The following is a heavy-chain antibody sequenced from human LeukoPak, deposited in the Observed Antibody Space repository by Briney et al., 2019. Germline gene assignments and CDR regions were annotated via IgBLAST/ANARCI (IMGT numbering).Heavy chain of an antibody. D-gene: IGHD6-19*01. Sequence: PGRSLRLSCAASGFTFTNYALHWVRQAPGKGLEYVAAISRDGGTTYYGNSVRDRFTISRDNSKNTLYLQMGSLRTEDMAVYYCAKVVAVAGYAWFDPWGQGTLVTVSS. CDR3: AKVVAVAGYAWFDP. V-gene: IGHV3-64*01. J-gene: IGHJ5*02. CDR2: ISRDGGTT. CDR1: GFTFTNYA.